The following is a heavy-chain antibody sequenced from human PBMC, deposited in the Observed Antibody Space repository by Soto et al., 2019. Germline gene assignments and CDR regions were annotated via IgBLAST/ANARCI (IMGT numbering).Heavy chain of an antibody. J-gene: IGHJ4*02. CDR3: ASRDPGTSVDY. D-gene: IGHD1-7*01. V-gene: IGHV4-4*02. Sequence: PSETLSLTCAVSGGSFTSNNWWTWVRQPPGQGLEWIGEIYRTGSTNYNPSLKSRVTISLDKSENQFSLKVTPLTAADTAVYYCASRDPGTSVDYWGQGTLVTASS. CDR2: IYRTGST. CDR1: GGSFTSNNW.